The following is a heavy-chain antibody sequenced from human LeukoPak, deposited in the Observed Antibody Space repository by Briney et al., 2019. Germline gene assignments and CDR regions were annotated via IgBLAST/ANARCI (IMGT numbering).Heavy chain of an antibody. CDR2: IDPNSGGT. CDR1: GDTFSGYY. D-gene: IGHD2-2*02. V-gene: IGHV1-2*02. CDR3: ARQGDHTSWYNLDWFDP. J-gene: IGHJ5*02. Sequence: ASVKVSCKASGDTFSGYYMHWVRRAPGQGLEWMGWIDPNSGGTKFAQNFQGRVTMTRDTSSGTGYMELSSLRSDDTAVYYCARQGDHTSWYNLDWFDPWGQGTLVTVSS.